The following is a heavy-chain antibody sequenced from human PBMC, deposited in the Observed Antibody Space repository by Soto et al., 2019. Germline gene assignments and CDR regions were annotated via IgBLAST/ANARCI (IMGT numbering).Heavy chain of an antibody. Sequence: ASVKVSCKASGYTFTSYGISWVRQAPGQGLEWMGWISAYNGNTNYAQKLQGRVTMTTDTSTSTAYMELRSLRSDDTAVYYCAREGSCGISTSCSYYYYGMDVWGQGTTVTVSS. CDR1: GYTFTSYG. D-gene: IGHD2-2*01. J-gene: IGHJ6*02. V-gene: IGHV1-18*01. CDR2: ISAYNGNT. CDR3: AREGSCGISTSCSYYYYGMDV.